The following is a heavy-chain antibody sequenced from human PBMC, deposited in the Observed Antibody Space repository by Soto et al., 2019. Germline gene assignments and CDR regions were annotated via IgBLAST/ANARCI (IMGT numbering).Heavy chain of an antibody. J-gene: IGHJ6*02. V-gene: IGHV1-69*06. CDR3: ARVLGGSSSWYEGPNYYYYGMDV. CDR2: IIPSFGTG. Sequence: ASVKVSCKASGGTFSSYAISWVLQAPGQGLEWMGGIIPSFGTGNYAQKFQGRVTITADKSTSTAYMELSSLRSEDTAVYYCARVLGGSSSWYEGPNYYYYGMDVWGQGTTVTVSS. CDR1: GGTFSSYA. D-gene: IGHD6-13*01.